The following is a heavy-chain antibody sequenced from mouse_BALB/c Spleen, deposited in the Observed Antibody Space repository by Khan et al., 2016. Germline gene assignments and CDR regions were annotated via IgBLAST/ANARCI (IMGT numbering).Heavy chain of an antibody. V-gene: IGHV1-7*01. CDR2: INPSTGYT. D-gene: IGHD2-2*01. CDR1: GYTFTSYW. J-gene: IGHJ3*01. CDR3: ARSTMVLFAY. Sequence: QVQLQQSGAELAKPGASVKMSCKASGYTFTSYWMHWVKQRPGQGLEWIGYINPSTGYTEYNQKFKDKATLTADKSSSTAYMQLSSLTSEDSAVXYCARSTMVLFAYWGQGTLVTASA.